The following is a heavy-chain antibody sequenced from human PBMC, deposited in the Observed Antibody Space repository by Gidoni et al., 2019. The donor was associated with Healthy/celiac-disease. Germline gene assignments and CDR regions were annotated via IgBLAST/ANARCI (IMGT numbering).Heavy chain of an antibody. CDR3: ARGYHGYYYYYGMDV. Sequence: QVQLQQWGAGLLKPSETLSLTCAVYGGSFSGYYWSWIRQPPGKGLEWIGEINHSGSTNYNPSLKSRVTISVDTSKNQFSLKLSSVTAADTAVYYCARGYHGYYYYYGMDVWGQGTTVTVSS. V-gene: IGHV4-34*01. CDR2: INHSGST. J-gene: IGHJ6*02. D-gene: IGHD2-2*01. CDR1: GGSFSGYY.